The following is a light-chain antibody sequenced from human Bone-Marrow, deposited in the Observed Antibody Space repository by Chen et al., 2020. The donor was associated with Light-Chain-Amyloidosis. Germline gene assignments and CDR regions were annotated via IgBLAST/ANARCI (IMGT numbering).Light chain of an antibody. CDR1: SGINVGTYR. CDR3: SAWDSSLSERV. Sequence: QAVLTQPSSLSASPGASASLTCTLRSGINVGTYRIYWYQQKPGSPPQYLLRYKSDSDKQQGSGVPSRFSGSKDASANAGILLISGLQSEDEADYYCSAWDSSLSERVFGGGTKLTVL. V-gene: IGLV5-45*02. J-gene: IGLJ2*01. CDR2: YKSDSDK.